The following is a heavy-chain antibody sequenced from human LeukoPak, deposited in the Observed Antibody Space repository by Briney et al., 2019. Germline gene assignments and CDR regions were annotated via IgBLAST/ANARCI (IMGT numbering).Heavy chain of an antibody. J-gene: IGHJ6*02. CDR1: GFTFSSYA. V-gene: IGHV3-30-3*01. Sequence: GGSLRLSCAASGFTFSSYAMHWVRQAPGKGLEWVAVISYDGSNKYYADSVEGRFTISRDNSKNTLYLQMNSLRAEDTAVYYCARSLWGSGSYYNVDYYYYGMDVWGQGTTVTVSS. CDR2: ISYDGSNK. D-gene: IGHD3-10*01. CDR3: ARSLWGSGSYYNVDYYYYGMDV.